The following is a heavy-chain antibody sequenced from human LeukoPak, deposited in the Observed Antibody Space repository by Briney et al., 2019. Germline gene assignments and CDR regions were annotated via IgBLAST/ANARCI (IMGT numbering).Heavy chain of an antibody. CDR2: VFYSGNT. CDR3: TRQYCTGGNCDTFDY. D-gene: IGHD2-15*01. Sequence: SETLSLTCAVYGGSFSGYYWGWVRQPPGKGLECIGTVFYSGNTYYNPSLKSRVTMFVDTSKNQFSLRLSSVTAADTAVYYRTRQYCTGGNCDTFDYWGQGTLVTVSS. V-gene: IGHV4-34*12. J-gene: IGHJ4*02. CDR1: GGSFSGYY.